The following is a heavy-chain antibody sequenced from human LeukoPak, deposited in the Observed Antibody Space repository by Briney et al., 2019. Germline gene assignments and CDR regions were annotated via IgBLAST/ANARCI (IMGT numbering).Heavy chain of an antibody. CDR1: GGSISSYY. J-gene: IGHJ4*02. Sequence: SETLSLTCTVSGGSISSYYWSWIRQPAGKGLEWIGRIYTSGSTNYNPSLKSRVTMSVDTSKNQFSLKLSSVTAADTAVYYCARRSGYSYGLHLYYFDYWGQGTLVTVSS. CDR2: IYTSGST. D-gene: IGHD5-18*01. CDR3: ARRSGYSYGLHLYYFDY. V-gene: IGHV4-4*07.